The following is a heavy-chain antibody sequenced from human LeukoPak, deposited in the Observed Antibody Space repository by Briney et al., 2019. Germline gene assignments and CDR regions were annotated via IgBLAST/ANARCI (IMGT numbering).Heavy chain of an antibody. CDR2: INTNTGNP. Sequence: ASVKASCKGSGYTFTNYAMNWVRQAPGQGLEWMGWINTNTGNPTYAQGFTGRFVFSLDTSVSTAYLQISSLKAEDTAVYYCARGDTGPTYSSNWYETDYWGQGTLVTVSS. J-gene: IGHJ4*02. CDR3: ARGDTGPTYSSNWYETDY. V-gene: IGHV7-4-1*02. CDR1: GYTFTNYA. D-gene: IGHD6-13*01.